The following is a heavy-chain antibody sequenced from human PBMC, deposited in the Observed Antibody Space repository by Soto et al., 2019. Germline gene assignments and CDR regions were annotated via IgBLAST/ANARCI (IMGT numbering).Heavy chain of an antibody. Sequence: GESLKISCKGSGYSFTSYWISWVRQMPGKGLEWMGRIDPSDSYTNYSPSFHGHVTISADKSISTAYLQWSSLKASDTAMYYCASPQIDILTGYYCGMDVWGQGTTVTVSS. CDR3: ASPQIDILTGYYCGMDV. J-gene: IGHJ6*02. D-gene: IGHD3-9*01. V-gene: IGHV5-10-1*01. CDR2: IDPSDSYT. CDR1: GYSFTSYW.